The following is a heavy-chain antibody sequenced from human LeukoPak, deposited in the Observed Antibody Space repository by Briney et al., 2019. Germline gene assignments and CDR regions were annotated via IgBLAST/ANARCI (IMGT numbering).Heavy chain of an antibody. CDR2: INYSGTT. J-gene: IGHJ4*02. V-gene: IGHV4-39*01. CDR3: ARLSDF. Sequence: PSETLSLTCTVSGGAISSDNFYWGWIRQPPGKGLEWIASINYSGTTYYNPSVNSRATISVDTSKTHFSLRLSSITAADTAVYYCARLSDFWGQGILVTVS. CDR1: GGAISSDNFY.